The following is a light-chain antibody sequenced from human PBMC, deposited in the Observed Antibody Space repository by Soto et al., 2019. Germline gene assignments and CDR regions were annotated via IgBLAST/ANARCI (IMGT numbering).Light chain of an antibody. V-gene: IGKV1-39*01. CDR2: AAS. CDR3: QQSYSTPPTYT. CDR1: QSISSY. Sequence: DIQMTQSPSSLSASVGDRVTITCRASQSISSYVNWYQQKPGKAPQLLIYAASSLKSGVQSRFSGSGYGTDFTLTISSLPPEDFAPYYCQQSYSTPPTYTFGQGTKLEIK. J-gene: IGKJ2*01.